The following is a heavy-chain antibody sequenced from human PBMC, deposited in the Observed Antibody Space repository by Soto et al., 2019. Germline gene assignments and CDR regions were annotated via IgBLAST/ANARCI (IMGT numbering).Heavy chain of an antibody. V-gene: IGHV4-61*03. J-gene: IGHJ4*02. Sequence: QVQLQESGPGLVKPSETLSLTCTVSGVSVNSDNYYWSWIRQPPGKGLEWIGHIYNTGSTTYNPTLKSRVTISLDTSRNHFSLSLNSVTAADTAVLYCAREYSNSPEAFDFWGRGTLVTVSS. D-gene: IGHD6-6*01. CDR1: GVSVNSDNYY. CDR2: IYNTGST. CDR3: AREYSNSPEAFDF.